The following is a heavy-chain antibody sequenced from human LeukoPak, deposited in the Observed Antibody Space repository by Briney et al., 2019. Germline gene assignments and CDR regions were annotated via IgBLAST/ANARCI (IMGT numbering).Heavy chain of an antibody. CDR3: ARDLSAKHPGY. CDR1: GGTFSSYA. J-gene: IGHJ4*02. V-gene: IGHV1-69*04. CDR2: IIPILGIA. Sequence: SVKVSCKAFGGTFSSYAISWVRQAPGQGLEWMGRIIPILGIANYAQKFQGRVTITADKSTSTAYMELSSLRSEDTAVYYCARDLSAKHPGYWGQGTLVTVSS.